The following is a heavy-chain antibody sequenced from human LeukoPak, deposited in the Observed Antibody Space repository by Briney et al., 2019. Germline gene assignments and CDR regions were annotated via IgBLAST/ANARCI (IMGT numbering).Heavy chain of an antibody. V-gene: IGHV3-20*04. CDR1: GFTFDDYG. CDR3: ARGYCSGGSCWYFDN. Sequence: PGGSLRLSCAASGFTFDDYGMSWVRQAPGKGLEWVSGINWNGGCTGYADSVKGRFTISRDSAKNSLYLQMNSLRAEDTALYYCARGYCSGGSCWYFDNWGQGTPVTVSS. J-gene: IGHJ4*02. D-gene: IGHD2-15*01. CDR2: INWNGGCT.